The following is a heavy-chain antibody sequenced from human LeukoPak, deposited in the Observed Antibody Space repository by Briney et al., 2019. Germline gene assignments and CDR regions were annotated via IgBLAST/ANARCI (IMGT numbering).Heavy chain of an antibody. D-gene: IGHD3-10*01. J-gene: IGHJ4*02. CDR1: GYTFTGYY. CDR2: INPNSGGT. V-gene: IGHV1-2*02. Sequence: ASVKVSCKASGYTFTGYYMHWVRQAPGQGLEWMGWINPNSGGTNYAQKFQGRVTMTRDTSISTAYMELSRLRSDDTAVYYCARDATPSLLWFGELFNEFDYWGQGTLVTVSS. CDR3: ARDATPSLLWFGELFNEFDY.